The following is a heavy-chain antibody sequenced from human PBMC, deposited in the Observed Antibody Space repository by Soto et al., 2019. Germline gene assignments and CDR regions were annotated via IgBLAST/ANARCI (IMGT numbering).Heavy chain of an antibody. CDR1: GFTLSSYS. J-gene: IGHJ6*02. CDR3: ARVDCSGGSCYSSYYYYGMDV. V-gene: IGHV3-48*01. CDR2: ISSSSTI. D-gene: IGHD2-15*01. Sequence: GGSLRLSCAASGFTLSSYSMNWVRQAPGKGLEWVSYISSSSTIYYADSVKGRFTISRDNAKNSLYLQMNSLRAEDTAVYYCARVDCSGGSCYSSYYYYGMDVWGQGTTVTVSS.